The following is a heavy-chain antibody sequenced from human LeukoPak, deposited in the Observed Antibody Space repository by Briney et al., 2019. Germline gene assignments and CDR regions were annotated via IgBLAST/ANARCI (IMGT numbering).Heavy chain of an antibody. CDR3: AREGYSSGRAGVFDI. Sequence: GGSLRLSCAASGFTFSSSVMHWVRQAPGKGLEWVALVSHDEKHDKQYPDSVKGRFTISRDNSKNTVYLQINTLSTEDSAMYYCAREGYSSGRAGVFDIWGQGTLVTVSS. J-gene: IGHJ3*02. D-gene: IGHD6-25*01. CDR1: GFTFSSSV. V-gene: IGHV3-30*04. CDR2: VSHDEKHDK.